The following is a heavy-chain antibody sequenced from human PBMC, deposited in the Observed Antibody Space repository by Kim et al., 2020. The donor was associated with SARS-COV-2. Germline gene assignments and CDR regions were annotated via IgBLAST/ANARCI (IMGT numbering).Heavy chain of an antibody. V-gene: IGHV3-30*18. CDR3: AKDRRPNSGYDSPDP. CDR1: GFTFSSYP. J-gene: IGHJ5*02. CDR2: ISYDGNNK. D-gene: IGHD5-12*01. Sequence: GGSLRLSCATSGFTFSSYPMHWVRQAPGKGLEWLTVISYDGNNKYYADSVKGRFTISRDNSRSTLYLQMNGLRPDDTALYYCAKDRRPNSGYDSPDPWGQGTLVTVSS.